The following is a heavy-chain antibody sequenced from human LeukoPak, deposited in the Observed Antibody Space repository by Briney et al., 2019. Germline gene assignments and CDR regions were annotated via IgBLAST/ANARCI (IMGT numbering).Heavy chain of an antibody. CDR1: GFTFSSYA. Sequence: PGGCLRLSCAASGFTFSSYAMSWVRQAPGKGLGWVSAIRGSGGSTFYADSVKGRFTISRDNSKNTLYMQMNSLRAEDTAVYYCAKDGSGVAAADSYFDYWGQGTLVTVSS. CDR3: AKDGSGVAAADSYFDY. D-gene: IGHD2-15*01. V-gene: IGHV3-23*01. J-gene: IGHJ4*02. CDR2: IRGSGGST.